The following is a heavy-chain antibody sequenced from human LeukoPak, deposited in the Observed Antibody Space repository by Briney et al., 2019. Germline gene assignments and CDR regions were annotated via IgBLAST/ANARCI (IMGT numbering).Heavy chain of an antibody. Sequence: GGSLRLSCAASGFTFSTYSMSWVRQAPGKGLEWVGRIKNKANSYITQYAASMEGRFTISRDDSKNSLYLQMSSLKTEDTAMYYCASIRGTLGYWGQGTEVTVSS. CDR2: IKNKANSYIT. CDR3: ASIRGTLGY. D-gene: IGHD1-26*01. J-gene: IGHJ4*02. V-gene: IGHV3-72*01. CDR1: GFTFSTYS.